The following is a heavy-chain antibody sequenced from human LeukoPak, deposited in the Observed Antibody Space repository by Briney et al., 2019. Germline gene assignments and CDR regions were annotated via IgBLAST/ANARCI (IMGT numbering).Heavy chain of an antibody. D-gene: IGHD2-2*01. J-gene: IGHJ6*03. CDR3: ARGKRAGYCSSTSCPNYYYYMDV. Sequence: GGSLRLSCAASGFTFSSYAMSWVRQAPGKGLEWVSAISGSGGSTYYADSVKGRFTISRDNSKNTLYLQMNSLRAEDTAVYYCARGKRAGYCSSTSCPNYYYYMDVWGKGTTVTVSS. CDR1: GFTFSSYA. V-gene: IGHV3-23*01. CDR2: ISGSGGST.